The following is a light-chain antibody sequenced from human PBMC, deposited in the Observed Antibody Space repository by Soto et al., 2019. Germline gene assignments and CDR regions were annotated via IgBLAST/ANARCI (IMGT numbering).Light chain of an antibody. CDR2: GAS. V-gene: IGKV3-20*01. CDR3: QLYGSYMFT. CDR1: ESVTSSF. J-gene: IGKJ2*01. Sequence: EVVLTQSPGTLSLSPGERATLSCRTSESVTSSFLSWFQQKPGQPPRLLLYGASRRAAGTPDRFSGSGSGTEFTLIISRLEPEESAVYHCQLYGSYMFTFGQGTKLEI.